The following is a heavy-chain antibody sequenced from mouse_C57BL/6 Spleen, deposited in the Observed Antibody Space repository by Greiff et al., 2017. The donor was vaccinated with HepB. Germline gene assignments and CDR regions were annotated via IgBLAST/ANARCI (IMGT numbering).Heavy chain of an antibody. J-gene: IGHJ4*01. CDR2: IYPGNSDT. CDR3: TRSPSLGDYDGAMDY. Sequence: DVQLQESGTVLARPGASVKMSCKTSGYTFTSYWMHWVRQRPGQGLEWIGAIYPGNSDTSYNQKFKGKAKLTAVTSASTAYMELSSLTNEDSAVYYCTRSPSLGDYDGAMDYWGQGTSVTVSS. V-gene: IGHV1-5*01. CDR1: GYTFTSYW. D-gene: IGHD2-4*01.